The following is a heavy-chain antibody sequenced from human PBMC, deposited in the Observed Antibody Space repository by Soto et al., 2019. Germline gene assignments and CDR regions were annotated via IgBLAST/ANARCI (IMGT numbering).Heavy chain of an antibody. D-gene: IGHD4-17*01. Sequence: QVQLVQSGAEVKKPGSSVKVSCKASGGTFSNYTITWVRQAPGQGLEWMGRIIPILDIANYAKKFQGRVTISADTSKRQASMELSSLRYEDTAVYYCESPVGLGPVTVSTHVDYWGQGTLVIVSS. V-gene: IGHV1-69*02. J-gene: IGHJ4*02. CDR1: GGTFSNYT. CDR3: ESPVGLGPVTVSTHVDY. CDR2: IIPILDIA.